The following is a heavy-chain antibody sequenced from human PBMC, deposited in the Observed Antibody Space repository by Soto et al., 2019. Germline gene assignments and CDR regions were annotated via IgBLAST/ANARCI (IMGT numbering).Heavy chain of an antibody. J-gene: IGHJ6*02. V-gene: IGHV3-30-3*01. D-gene: IGHD3-10*01. Sequence: QVQLVESGGGVVQPGRSLRLSCAASGFTFSSYAMHWVRQAPGKGLEWVAVISYDGSNKYYADSVKGRFTISRDNSKNTLYLQMNSLIAEDTAVYYCARANYGSGTPYYYYGMDVWVQGTTVTVSS. CDR3: ARANYGSGTPYYYYGMDV. CDR1: GFTFSSYA. CDR2: ISYDGSNK.